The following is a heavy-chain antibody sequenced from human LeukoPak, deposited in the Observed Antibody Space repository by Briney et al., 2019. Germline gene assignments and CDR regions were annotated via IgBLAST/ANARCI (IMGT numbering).Heavy chain of an antibody. J-gene: IGHJ6*03. D-gene: IGHD4-17*01. Sequence: ASVKVSCKASGYTFTGYYMHWVRQAPGQGLEWMGWINPNSGGTNYAQKLQGRVTMTTDTSTSTAYMELRSLRSDDTAVYYCARVGGSSYGDKPTTYYYYYMDVWGKGTTVTVSS. CDR2: INPNSGGT. CDR3: ARVGGSSYGDKPTTYYYYYMDV. CDR1: GYTFTGYY. V-gene: IGHV1-2*02.